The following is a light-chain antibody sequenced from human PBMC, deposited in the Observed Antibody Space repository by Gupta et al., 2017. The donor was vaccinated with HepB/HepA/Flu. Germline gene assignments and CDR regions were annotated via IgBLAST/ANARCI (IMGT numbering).Light chain of an antibody. CDR2: NDN. V-gene: IGLV1-47*02. CDR3: VGWDDSLSGYV. CDR1: SSNIGNDN. J-gene: IGLJ1*01. Sequence: QPVLTQPPSASVTPAPRVTISFSGSSSNIGNDNAYWYQQLPGTAPKLLIYNDNQRPSGAPDRFSGSKSGTTASLAISGLRSEDEADYYCVGWDDSLSGYVFGAGTKVTVL.